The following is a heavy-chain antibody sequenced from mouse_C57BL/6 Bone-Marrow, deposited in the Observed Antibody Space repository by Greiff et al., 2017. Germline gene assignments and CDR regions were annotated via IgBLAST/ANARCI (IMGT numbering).Heavy chain of an antibody. D-gene: IGHD1-1*01. J-gene: IGHJ2*01. CDR2: IDPSGSET. CDR3: ASGDYLPH. CDR1: GYTFTSYW. Sequence: QVQLQQPGAELVRPGSSVKLSCKASGYTFTSYWMHWVKQRPIQGLEWIGNIDPSGSETHYNQQFKDKATLTVDKSSSTAYMQLSSLTSEDSAVYYCASGDYLPHGGQGTTLTVSS. V-gene: IGHV1-52*01.